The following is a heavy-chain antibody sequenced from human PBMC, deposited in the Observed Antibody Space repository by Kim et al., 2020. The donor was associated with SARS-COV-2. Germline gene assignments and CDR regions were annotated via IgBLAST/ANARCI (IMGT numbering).Heavy chain of an antibody. CDR1: GFTFSSYA. V-gene: IGHV3-23*01. CDR2: ISGSGGST. CDR3: AKDQLWVGATSNTWGFDY. J-gene: IGHJ4*02. Sequence: GGSLRLSCAASGFTFSSYAMSWVRQAPGKGLEWVSAISGSGGSTYYADSVKGRFTISRDNSKNTLYLQMNSLRAEDTAVYYCAKDQLWVGATSNTWGFDYWGQGTLVTVSS. D-gene: IGHD1-26*01.